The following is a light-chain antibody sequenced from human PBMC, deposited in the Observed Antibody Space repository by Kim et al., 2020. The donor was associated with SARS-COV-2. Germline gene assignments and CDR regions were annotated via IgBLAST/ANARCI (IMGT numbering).Light chain of an antibody. V-gene: IGLV3-19*01. CDR1: GRRSSY. CDR2: DKK. J-gene: IGLJ3*02. Sequence: GRKAGSTSQGGGRRSSYSGRCQQQTGEAPVVVVNDKKNRRSGVPERLSGASTGNTAALTITGGEAEDEADDYCSNRRSSGSKVVFGGGTKLTVL. CDR3: SNRRSSGSKVV.